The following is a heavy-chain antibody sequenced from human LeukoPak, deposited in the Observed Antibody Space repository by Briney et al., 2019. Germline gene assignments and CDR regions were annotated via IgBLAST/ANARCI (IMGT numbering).Heavy chain of an antibody. CDR3: AKETGYYDSSGYYPEGYFQH. CDR2: IWYDGSNK. J-gene: IGHJ1*01. V-gene: IGHV3-33*06. CDR1: GFTFSSYG. D-gene: IGHD3-22*01. Sequence: PGGSLRLSCAASGFTFSSYGMHWVRQAPGKGLEWVAVIWYDGSNKYDADSVKGRFTISRDNSKNTLYLQMNSLRAEDTAVYYCAKETGYYDSSGYYPEGYFQHWGQGTLVTVSS.